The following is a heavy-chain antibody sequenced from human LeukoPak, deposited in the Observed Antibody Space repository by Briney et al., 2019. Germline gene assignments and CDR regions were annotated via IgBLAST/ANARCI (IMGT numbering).Heavy chain of an antibody. V-gene: IGHV3-48*04. CDR3: ARDTRFLEWLLWGGAFDI. D-gene: IGHD3-3*01. J-gene: IGHJ3*02. CDR2: ISSSSSPI. CDR1: GFIFSRYW. Sequence: GGSLRLSCATSGFIFSRYWMSWVRQAPGKGLEWVSYISSSSSPIYYADSVKGRFTISRDNAKNSLYLQMNSLRAEDTAVYYCARDTRFLEWLLWGGAFDIWGQGTMVTVSS.